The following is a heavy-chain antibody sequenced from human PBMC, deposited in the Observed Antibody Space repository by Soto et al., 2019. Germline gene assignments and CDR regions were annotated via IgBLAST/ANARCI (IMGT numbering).Heavy chain of an antibody. CDR1: GLPFSSHA. Sequence: EVQLLESGGGLVQPGGSLRLSCAASGLPFSSHAMSWVRQAPGKGLEWVSSISISGGNTYYADSVRGRFTISRDNSKNTLYLHMNSLTAEDTAIYYCANEIRPNDSWGQGTLVNVSS. CDR3: ANEIRPNDS. V-gene: IGHV3-23*01. CDR2: ISISGGNT. J-gene: IGHJ4*02. D-gene: IGHD4-17*01.